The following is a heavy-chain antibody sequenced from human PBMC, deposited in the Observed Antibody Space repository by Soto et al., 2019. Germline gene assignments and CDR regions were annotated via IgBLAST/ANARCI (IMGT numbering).Heavy chain of an antibody. D-gene: IGHD6-6*01. CDR3: ARENSRISPRLFQH. V-gene: IGHV3-30-3*01. J-gene: IGHJ1*01. CDR1: GFIFSDYA. CDR2: ISPAGTNQ. Sequence: PGGALGLSYVSSGFIFSDYAMHWARQAPGKGLEWVALISPAGTNQYYADSAKGRFTISRDNSKNTLYLQMNSLRPEDTGLYYCARENSRISPRLFQHWGHGTLVTVSS.